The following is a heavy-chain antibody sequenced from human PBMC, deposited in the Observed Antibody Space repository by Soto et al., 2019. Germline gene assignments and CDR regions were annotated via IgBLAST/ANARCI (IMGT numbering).Heavy chain of an antibody. Sequence: SETLSLTCTVSGGSIGSYYWSWIRQPPGKGLEWVGYIYYSGSTNYNPSLKSRVTISVDTSKKQFSLKLSSVTAADTAVYYCARDVTMDVWGQGTTVTLSS. CDR2: IYYSGST. J-gene: IGHJ6*02. CDR3: ARDVTMDV. CDR1: GGSIGSYY. D-gene: IGHD2-21*02. V-gene: IGHV4-59*01.